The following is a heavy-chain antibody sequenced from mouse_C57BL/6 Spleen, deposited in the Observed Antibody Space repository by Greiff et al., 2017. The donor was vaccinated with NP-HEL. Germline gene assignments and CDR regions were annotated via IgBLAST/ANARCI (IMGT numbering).Heavy chain of an antibody. CDR2: IDPEDGET. J-gene: IGHJ3*01. CDR1: GFNITDYY. Sequence: VQLQQSGAELVKPGASVKLSCTASGFNITDYYMHWVKQRTEQGLEWIGRIDPEDGETKYAPKFQGKATITADTSSNTAYLQLRSLTAEDTAVYYCARNHYGSSYVRFAYWGQGTLVTVSA. CDR3: ARNHYGSSYVRFAY. D-gene: IGHD1-1*01. V-gene: IGHV14-2*01.